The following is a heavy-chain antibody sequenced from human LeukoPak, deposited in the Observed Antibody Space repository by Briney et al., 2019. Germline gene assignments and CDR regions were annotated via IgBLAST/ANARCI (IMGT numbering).Heavy chain of an antibody. D-gene: IGHD3-10*01. J-gene: IGHJ4*02. Sequence: GGSLRLSCAASGFTVSSNYMSWVRQAPGKGLEWVSVIYSGGSSYYADSVKGRFTISRHNSKNTLYLQMNSLRAEDTAVYYCAREDRYGSGSFDYWGQGTLVTVSS. V-gene: IGHV3-53*04. CDR2: IYSGGSS. CDR1: GFTVSSNY. CDR3: AREDRYGSGSFDY.